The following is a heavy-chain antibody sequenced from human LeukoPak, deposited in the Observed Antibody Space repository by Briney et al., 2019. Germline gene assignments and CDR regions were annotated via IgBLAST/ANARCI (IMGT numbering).Heavy chain of an antibody. CDR2: IYHSGST. CDR1: GYSISSGYY. V-gene: IGHV4-38-2*02. D-gene: IGHD3-3*01. CDR3: ATSSTIFAPAWDV. Sequence: SETLSLTCTVSGYSISSGYYWGWIRQPPGKGLEWIGSIYHSGSTYYNPSLKSRVTISVDTSKNQFSLKLSSVTAADTAVYYCATSSTIFAPAWDVWGKGTTVTVSS. J-gene: IGHJ6*04.